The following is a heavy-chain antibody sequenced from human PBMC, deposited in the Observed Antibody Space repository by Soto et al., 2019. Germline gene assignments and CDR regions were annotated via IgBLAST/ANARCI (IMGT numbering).Heavy chain of an antibody. CDR2: IYYSGST. CDR3: AREGGTHYYYYGMDV. J-gene: IGHJ6*02. D-gene: IGHD1-1*01. Sequence: QVQLQESGPGLVKPSQTLSLTCTVSGGSISSGGYYWSWIRQHPGKGLEWIGYIYYSGSTYYNPSLKIRVTISVDTSKNQFSLKLSSVTAADTAVYYCAREGGTHYYYYGMDVWGQGTTVTVSS. CDR1: GGSISSGGYY. V-gene: IGHV4-31*03.